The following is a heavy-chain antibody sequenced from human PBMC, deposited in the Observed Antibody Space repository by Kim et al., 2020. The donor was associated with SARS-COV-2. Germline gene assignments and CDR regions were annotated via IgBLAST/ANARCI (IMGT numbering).Heavy chain of an antibody. CDR1: GGTFSSYA. CDR3: ARGTYYYDSSGLPTIDY. V-gene: IGHV1-69*13. D-gene: IGHD3-22*01. Sequence: SVKVSCKASGGTFSSYAISWVRQAPGQGLEWMGGIIPIFGTANYAQKFQGRVTITADESTSTAYMELSSLRSEDTAVYYCARGTYYYDSSGLPTIDYWGQGTLVTVSS. CDR2: IIPIFGTA. J-gene: IGHJ4*02.